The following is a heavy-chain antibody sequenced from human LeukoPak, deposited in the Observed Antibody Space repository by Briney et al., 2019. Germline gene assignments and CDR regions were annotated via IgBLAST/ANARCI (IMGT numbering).Heavy chain of an antibody. CDR1: GFTFSSYA. CDR3: ARTWGDLLERAIGFDY. Sequence: QPGGSLRLSCAASGFTFSSYAMSWVRQAPGKGLEWVSAISGSGGSTYYADSVKGRFTISRDNSKNTLYLQMNSLGAEDTAVYYCARTWGDLLERAIGFDYWGQGTLVTVSS. CDR2: ISGSGGST. D-gene: IGHD3-3*01. V-gene: IGHV3-23*01. J-gene: IGHJ4*02.